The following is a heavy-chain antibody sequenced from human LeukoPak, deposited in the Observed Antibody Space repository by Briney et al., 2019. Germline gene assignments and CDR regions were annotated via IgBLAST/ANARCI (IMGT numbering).Heavy chain of an antibody. D-gene: IGHD1-7*01. CDR2: MSDRGRRT. CDR3: AKDLAGTTSFDH. J-gene: IGHJ4*02. V-gene: IGHV3-23*01. Sequence: GGSLRLSCGASGFTFSSNAMYWGSQAQGKGLEWDSGMSDRGRRTYYADSVKGRFTISRDKSKNTLYLQMNSLRAEDTAVYYCAKDLAGTTSFDHWGQGTLVTVPS. CDR1: GFTFSSNA.